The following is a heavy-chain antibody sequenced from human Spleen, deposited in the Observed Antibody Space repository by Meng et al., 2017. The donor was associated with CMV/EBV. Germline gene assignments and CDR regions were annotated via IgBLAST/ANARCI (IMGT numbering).Heavy chain of an antibody. V-gene: IGHV1-46*01. J-gene: IGHJ6*02. Sequence: ASVKVSCKASGGTFSSYAISWVRQAPGQGLEWMGIINPSGGSTSYAQKFQGRVTMTRDTSTSTVYMELSSLRSEDTAVYYCARDREHMYDFWSGYYYYYGMDVWGQGTTVTVSS. CDR1: GGTFSSYA. CDR3: ARDREHMYDFWSGYYYYYGMDV. CDR2: INPSGGST. D-gene: IGHD3-3*01.